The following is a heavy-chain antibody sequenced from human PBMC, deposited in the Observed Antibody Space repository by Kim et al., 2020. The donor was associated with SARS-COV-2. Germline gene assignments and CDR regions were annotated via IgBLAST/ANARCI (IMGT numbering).Heavy chain of an antibody. J-gene: IGHJ6*02. Sequence: NHDKSVKGRFTISKDNAKNSVHLQMNSLRAEDTAVYYCARVPSPTRYGMDVWGQGTTVTVSS. CDR3: ARVPSPTRYGMDV. V-gene: IGHV3-11*06.